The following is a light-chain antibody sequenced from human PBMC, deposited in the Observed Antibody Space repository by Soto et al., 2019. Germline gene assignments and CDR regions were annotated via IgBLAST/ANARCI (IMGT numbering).Light chain of an antibody. J-gene: IGKJ1*01. Sequence: ETLLTQSPATLSLSPGERATLSCRTSQSISNYLAWYQQKPGQAPRLLMYDASNRASGIPARFSGSGSGTEFTLTISSLQSEDFAVYYCQQYNNWPPMFGQGTKVDIK. V-gene: IGKV3-15*01. CDR2: DAS. CDR1: QSISNY. CDR3: QQYNNWPPM.